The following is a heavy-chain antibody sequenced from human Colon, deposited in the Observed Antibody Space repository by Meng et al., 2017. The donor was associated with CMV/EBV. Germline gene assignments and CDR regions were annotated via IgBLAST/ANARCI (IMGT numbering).Heavy chain of an antibody. D-gene: IGHD6-6*01. CDR2: INPSGGST. CDR3: ARDLRRLKGYSSSSGPAFDY. V-gene: IGHV1-46*01. J-gene: IGHJ4*02. Sequence: ASVKVSCKASGYTFTSYYMHWVRQAPGQGLEWMGIINPSGGSTSYAQKFQGRVTMTRDTSTSTVYMELSSLRSEDTAVYYCARDLRRLKGYSSSSGPAFDYWDQGTLVTVSS. CDR1: GYTFTSYY.